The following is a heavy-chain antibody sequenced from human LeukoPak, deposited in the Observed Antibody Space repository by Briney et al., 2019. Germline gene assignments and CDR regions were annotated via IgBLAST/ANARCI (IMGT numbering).Heavy chain of an antibody. CDR1: GFTFSSYA. CDR2: ISGSGGST. CDR3: AKEIGGLLWFGELFDYYYGMDV. Sequence: GGSLRLSCAASGFTFSSYAMSSVPQAPGKGLEWVSAISGSGGSTYYADSVKGRFTISRDNSKNTLYLQMNSLRAEDTAVYYCAKEIGGLLWFGELFDYYYGMDVWGQGTTVTVSS. J-gene: IGHJ6*02. V-gene: IGHV3-23*01. D-gene: IGHD3-10*01.